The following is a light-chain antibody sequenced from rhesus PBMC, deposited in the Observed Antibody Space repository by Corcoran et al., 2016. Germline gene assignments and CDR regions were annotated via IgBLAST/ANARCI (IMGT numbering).Light chain of an antibody. CDR2: DAS. CDR1: QSVSSY. Sequence: EIVMTQSPATLSLSPGETATISCRTSQSVSSYLAWYQQQPGPAPRLLIYDASTRATGIPDRVSGRGSGIDFTLTISSLGPEDFSVYYCQETSNLSLTFGGGTRVEVK. V-gene: IGKV3-31*02. CDR3: QETSNLSLT. J-gene: IGKJ4*01.